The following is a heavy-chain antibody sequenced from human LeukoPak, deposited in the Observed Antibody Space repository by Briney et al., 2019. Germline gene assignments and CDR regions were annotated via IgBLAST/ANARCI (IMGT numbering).Heavy chain of an antibody. CDR3: ARLGVGYCSGGACYSVYFDY. CDR1: GYSFTNSW. CDR2: IYPGDSET. Sequence: GESLKISCKGSGYSFTNSWIGWVRQMPGKGLEWMGIIYPGDSETRYSPSFQGQVTISADKSISTAYLQWNSLKASDNAMYFCARLGVGYCSGGACYSVYFDYWGQGTLVTVSS. V-gene: IGHV5-51*01. D-gene: IGHD2-15*01. J-gene: IGHJ4*02.